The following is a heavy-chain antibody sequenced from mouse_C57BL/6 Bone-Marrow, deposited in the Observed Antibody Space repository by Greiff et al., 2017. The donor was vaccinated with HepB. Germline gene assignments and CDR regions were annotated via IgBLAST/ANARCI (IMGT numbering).Heavy chain of an antibody. J-gene: IGHJ1*03. CDR2: IRNKANGYTT. CDR1: GFTFTDYY. CDR3: PLLRQVFDV. D-gene: IGHD1-1*01. V-gene: IGHV7-3*01. Sequence: EVHLVESGGGLVQPGGSLSLSCAASGFTFTDYYMSWVRQPPGKALEWLGFIRNKANGYTTEYSASVKGRFTISRDNSQSILYLQMNALRAEDSATYYCPLLRQVFDVWGTGTTVTVSS.